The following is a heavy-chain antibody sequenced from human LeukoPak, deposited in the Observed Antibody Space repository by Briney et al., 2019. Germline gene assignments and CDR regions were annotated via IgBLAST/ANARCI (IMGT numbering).Heavy chain of an antibody. V-gene: IGHV4-34*01. J-gene: IGHJ6*03. CDR2: INHSGST. CDR1: GGSFSGYY. Sequence: SETLSLTCAVYGGSFSGYYWSWIRQPPGKGLEWIGEINHSGSTNYNPSLKSQVTISVRTSKNQFSLMLSSVTAADTAVYYCARGRGFSGVLQYYMHVWGKGTTVTVSS. D-gene: IGHD3-3*01. CDR3: ARGRGFSGVLQYYMHV.